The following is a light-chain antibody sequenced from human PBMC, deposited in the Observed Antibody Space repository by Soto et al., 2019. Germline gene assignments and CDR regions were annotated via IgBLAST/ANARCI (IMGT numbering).Light chain of an antibody. Sequence: QSALTQPASVSGSPGQSITISCTGTSSDVGSYNLVSWYQQHTGKAPNLMIYEDSKRPSGVSNRFFGSKSGNTASLTISGLKAEDEADYFCCSYARGSTLVFGGGTKVTVL. CDR1: SSDVGSYNL. J-gene: IGLJ3*02. V-gene: IGLV2-23*01. CDR3: CSYARGSTLV. CDR2: EDS.